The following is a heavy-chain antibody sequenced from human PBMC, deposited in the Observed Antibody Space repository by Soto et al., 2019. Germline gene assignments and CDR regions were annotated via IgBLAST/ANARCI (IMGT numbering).Heavy chain of an antibody. Sequence: SETLSLTCTVSGGSISSSSYYWGWIRQPPGKGLEWIGSIYYSGSTYYNPSLKSRVTISVDTSKNQFSLKLSSVTAADTAVYYCARSPTTVTHWLDPWGQGTLVTVYS. CDR3: ARSPTTVTHWLDP. J-gene: IGHJ5*02. V-gene: IGHV4-39*01. CDR1: GGSISSSSYY. CDR2: IYYSGST. D-gene: IGHD4-4*01.